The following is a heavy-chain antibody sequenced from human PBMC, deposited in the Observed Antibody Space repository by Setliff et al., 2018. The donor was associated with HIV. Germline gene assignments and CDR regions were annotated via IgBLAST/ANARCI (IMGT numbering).Heavy chain of an antibody. CDR2: VYTTGGT. CDR3: ARAPTGVTNAFDI. J-gene: IGHJ3*02. CDR1: GGSISSGIYY. D-gene: IGHD1-1*01. Sequence: PSETLSLTCSVLGGSISSGIYYWIWIRQPAGKGLEWIGHVYTTGGTNYNPSLESRLTISVDTSRNQFSLRLSSVTAADTAVYYCARAPTGVTNAFDIWGQGTMVTV. V-gene: IGHV4-61*09.